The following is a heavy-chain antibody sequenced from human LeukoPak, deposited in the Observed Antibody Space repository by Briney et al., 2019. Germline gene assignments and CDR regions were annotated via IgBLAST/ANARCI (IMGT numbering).Heavy chain of an antibody. D-gene: IGHD6-19*01. J-gene: IGHJ4*02. CDR3: ARDAPSSGWYYFDY. CDR1: GFTFSSYS. Sequence: GGSLRLSCAASGFTFSSYSMNWVRQAPGKGLEWVSSISSSSSYIYYADSVKGRFTISRDNAKNSLCLQMNSLRAEDTAVYYCARDAPSSGWYYFDYWGQGTLVTVSS. V-gene: IGHV3-21*01. CDR2: ISSSSSYI.